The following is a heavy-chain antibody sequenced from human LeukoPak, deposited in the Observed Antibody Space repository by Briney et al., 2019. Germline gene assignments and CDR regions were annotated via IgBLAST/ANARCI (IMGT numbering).Heavy chain of an antibody. V-gene: IGHV3-53*01. J-gene: IGHJ4*02. Sequence: GGSLRLSCAASGFTVITNDMTWVRQAPWKGLEWVSVLYSDGNTKYADSVQGRLTISRDNSKNTLYLEMNSLSPDDTAVYYCARGVEPLAANTLAYWGQGTLVTVSS. CDR2: LYSDGNT. CDR3: ARGVEPLAANTLAY. CDR1: GFTVITND. D-gene: IGHD1-14*01.